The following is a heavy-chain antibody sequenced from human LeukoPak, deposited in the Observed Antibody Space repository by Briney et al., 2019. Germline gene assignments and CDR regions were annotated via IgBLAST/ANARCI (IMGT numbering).Heavy chain of an antibody. Sequence: GASVKVSCKASGYTFTSYDINWVRQATGQGLEWMGWMNPNSGNTGYAQKFQGRVTMARNTSISTAYMGLSSLRSEDTAVYYCARGRGYGGKEDYWGQGTLVTVSS. CDR3: ARGRGYGGKEDY. D-gene: IGHD4-23*01. V-gene: IGHV1-8*01. CDR2: MNPNSGNT. CDR1: GYTFTSYD. J-gene: IGHJ4*02.